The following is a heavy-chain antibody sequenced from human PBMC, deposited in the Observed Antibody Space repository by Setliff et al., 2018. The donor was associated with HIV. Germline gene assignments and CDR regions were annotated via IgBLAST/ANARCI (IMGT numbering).Heavy chain of an antibody. J-gene: IGHJ4*02. V-gene: IGHV4-61*01. Sequence: PSETLSLTCAVSGYAISSGYYWGWIRRPPGKGLEWIGYMYYSGNTNYNPSLKSRVTISVDTSTSQFSLKLNSVTAADTAVYYCARDQSDWFYWGQGTLVTVSS. CDR2: MYYSGNT. CDR3: ARDQSDWFY. D-gene: IGHD3-3*01. CDR1: GYAISSGYY.